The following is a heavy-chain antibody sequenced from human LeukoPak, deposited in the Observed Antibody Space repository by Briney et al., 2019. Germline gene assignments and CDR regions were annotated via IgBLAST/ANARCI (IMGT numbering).Heavy chain of an antibody. Sequence: SETLSLTCAVYGGSFSGYYWSWIRQPPGKGLEWIGEINHSRSTNYNPSLKSRVTISVDTSKNQFSLKLSSVTAADTAVYYCARGMYSGIDYWGQGTLVTVSS. J-gene: IGHJ4*02. D-gene: IGHD6-13*01. CDR2: INHSRST. V-gene: IGHV4-34*01. CDR1: GGSFSGYY. CDR3: ARGMYSGIDY.